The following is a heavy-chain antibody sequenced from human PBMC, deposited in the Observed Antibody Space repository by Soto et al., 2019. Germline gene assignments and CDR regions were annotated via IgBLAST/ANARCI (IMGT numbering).Heavy chain of an antibody. Sequence: EVQLVESGGDLVQPGGSLRLSCADFGFTFSNYWMSWVRQAPVKGLEWVGNIKQDGSEKNYVDSVKGRFTISRDHAKNARYLQMNSLRAEDTAVYYCARIASAGRGWDVWGQGTTVVVSS. CDR2: IKQDGSEK. D-gene: IGHD6-13*01. CDR1: GFTFSNYW. J-gene: IGHJ6*02. CDR3: ARIASAGRGWDV. V-gene: IGHV3-7*01.